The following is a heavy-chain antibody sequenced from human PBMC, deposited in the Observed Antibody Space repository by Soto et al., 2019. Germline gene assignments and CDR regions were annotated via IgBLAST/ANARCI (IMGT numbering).Heavy chain of an antibody. CDR3: AREYYYTMDV. CDR2: ITSGSTST. V-gene: IGHV3-11*05. CDR1: GSTFSTYY. J-gene: IGHJ6*02. Sequence: QVQLVESGGGLVKPGGSLSLSCEPSGSTFSTYYMSWIRQAPGKGLEWVSTITSGSTSTAYADSVKGRFTISRDDAKNSLYLQMNSLRAEDTALYYCAREYYYTMDVWGQGTTVTVSS.